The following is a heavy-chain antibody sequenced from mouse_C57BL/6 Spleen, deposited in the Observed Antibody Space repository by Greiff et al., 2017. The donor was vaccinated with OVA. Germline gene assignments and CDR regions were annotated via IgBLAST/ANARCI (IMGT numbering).Heavy chain of an antibody. J-gene: IGHJ1*03. Sequence: EVKLMESGEGLVKPGGSLKLSCAASGFTFCSYAMSWVRQTPEKRLEWVAYISSGGDYIYYADTVKGRFTISRDNARNTLYLQMSSLKSEDTAMYYCTREGGYYGSSPYWYFDVWGTGTTVTVSS. CDR3: TREGGYYGSSPYWYFDV. CDR1: GFTFCSYA. D-gene: IGHD1-1*01. CDR2: ISSGGDYI. V-gene: IGHV5-9-1*02.